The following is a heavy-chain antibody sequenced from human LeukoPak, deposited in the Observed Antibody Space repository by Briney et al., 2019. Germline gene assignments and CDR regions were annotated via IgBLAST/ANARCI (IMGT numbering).Heavy chain of an antibody. D-gene: IGHD3-22*01. CDR3: ARVLRDSSYFDY. CDR2: IYSGGST. V-gene: IGHV3-53*05. J-gene: IGHJ4*02. Sequence: GECLRLSCAASGFTVSSNYMSWVRQAPGKGLEWVSVIYSGGSTYYADSVKGRFTISRDNAKNTLYLQMNSLRAEDTAVYSCARVLRDSSYFDYWGQGTLVT. CDR1: GFTVSSNY.